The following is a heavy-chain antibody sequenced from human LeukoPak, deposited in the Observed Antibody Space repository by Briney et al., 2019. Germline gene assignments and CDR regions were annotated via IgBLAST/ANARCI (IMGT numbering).Heavy chain of an antibody. CDR1: GGTFSSYA. D-gene: IGHD1-20*01. J-gene: IGHJ4*02. V-gene: IGHV1-69*13. Sequence: SVKVSCKASGGTFSSYAISWVRQAPGQGLEWMRGIIPIFGTANYAQKFQGRVTITADESTSTAYMELSSLRSEDTAVYYCARDSKAYNWNRAYYFDYWGQGTLVTVSP. CDR3: ARDSKAYNWNRAYYFDY. CDR2: IIPIFGTA.